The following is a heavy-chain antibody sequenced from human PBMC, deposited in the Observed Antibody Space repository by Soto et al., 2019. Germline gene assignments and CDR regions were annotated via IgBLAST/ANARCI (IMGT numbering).Heavy chain of an antibody. CDR3: AREESRITISGVVKDGMDV. V-gene: IGHV1-3*01. Sequence: ASVKVSCKASGYTFTSYAMHWVRQAPGQRLEWMGWINAGNGNTKYSQKFQGRVTITRDTSASTAYMELRSLRSDDTAVYYCAREESRITISGVVKDGMDVWGQGTTVTVSS. CDR2: INAGNGNT. CDR1: GYTFTSYA. J-gene: IGHJ6*02. D-gene: IGHD3-3*01.